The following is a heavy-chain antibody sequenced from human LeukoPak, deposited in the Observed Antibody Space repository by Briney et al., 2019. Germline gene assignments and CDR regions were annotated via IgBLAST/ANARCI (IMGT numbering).Heavy chain of an antibody. CDR1: GYTFTSYD. CDR2: MNPNSGNT. Sequence: GASVKVSCKASGYTFTSYDINWVRQATGQGLEWMGWMNPNSGNTGYAQKFQGRVTMTRNTSISTAYMELSGPRSEDTAVYYCASSPHGKNGMDVWGQGTTVTVSS. J-gene: IGHJ6*02. CDR3: ASSPHGKNGMDV. V-gene: IGHV1-8*01.